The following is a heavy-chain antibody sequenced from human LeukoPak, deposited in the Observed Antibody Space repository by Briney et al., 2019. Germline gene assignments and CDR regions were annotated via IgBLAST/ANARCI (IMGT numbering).Heavy chain of an antibody. D-gene: IGHD2-2*01. CDR2: ISAHNGDT. Sequence: GASVKVSCKASGYTFTSYGISWVRQAPGLGLEWMGWISAHNGDTKYAQNLQGRVTMTTDRSTNTAYMGLRSLTSDDTAVYYCAREGDTRRSNNCYSWFDPWGQGTLVTVSS. CDR1: GYTFTSYG. CDR3: AREGDTRRSNNCYSWFDP. J-gene: IGHJ5*02. V-gene: IGHV1-18*01.